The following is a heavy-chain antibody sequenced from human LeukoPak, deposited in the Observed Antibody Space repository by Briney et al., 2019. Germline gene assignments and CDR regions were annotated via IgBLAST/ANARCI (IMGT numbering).Heavy chain of an antibody. CDR1: GYPFSSYS. V-gene: IGHV3-30*19. J-gene: IGHJ4*02. Sequence: GGSLRLSCVAPGYPFSSYSMNWIRQAPGKGLEWVAVISYDGSNKYYADSVKGRFTISRDNSKNTLYLQMNSLRAEDTAVYYCARATWTVAQPHDYWGQGTLVTVSS. CDR3: ARATWTVAQPHDY. CDR2: ISYDGSNK. D-gene: IGHD4-23*01.